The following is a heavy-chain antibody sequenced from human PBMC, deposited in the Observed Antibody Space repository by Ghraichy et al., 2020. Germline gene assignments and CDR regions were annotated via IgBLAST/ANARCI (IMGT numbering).Heavy chain of an antibody. J-gene: IGHJ5*02. Sequence: GGSLRLSCAASGFTFSNAWMSWVRQAPGKGLVWLGRIRSKADGGTTDYAATVKDRFFFSRDDSKDTLYLQMNSLKTEDTAVYYCTTLGLSDTWGQGTLVTVSS. CDR3: TTLGLSDT. D-gene: IGHD2/OR15-2a*01. CDR2: IRSKADGGTT. V-gene: IGHV3-15*01. CDR1: GFTFSNAW.